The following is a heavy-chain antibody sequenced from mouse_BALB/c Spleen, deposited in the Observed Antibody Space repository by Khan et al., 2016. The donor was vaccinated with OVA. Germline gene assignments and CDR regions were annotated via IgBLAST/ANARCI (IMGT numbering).Heavy chain of an antibody. Sequence: VQQPGPELVKPGASVKISCKASGYSFTGYFMNWVMQSHGKSLEWIGRINPHIGETFYNQRFVGKATLTVDESSSTAHMELRSLASEDSAVYFCARKNGSDFDYWGQGTTLTVSS. CDR2: INPHIGET. CDR1: GYSFTGYF. CDR3: ARKNGSDFDY. V-gene: IGHV1-20*02. D-gene: IGHD1-1*01. J-gene: IGHJ2*01.